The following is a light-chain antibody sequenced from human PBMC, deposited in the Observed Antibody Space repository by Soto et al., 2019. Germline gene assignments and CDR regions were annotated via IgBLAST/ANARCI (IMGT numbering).Light chain of an antibody. Sequence: MVMTQSPATLSVSPGERGTLSCMASQSVSIKLAWYQQRPGQAPRLLIYDTSTRATGIPARFSGSGSGTEFTLTISSLQSEDFAVYYCQQYNNWPPITFGQGTRLEIK. CDR3: QQYNNWPPIT. V-gene: IGKV3-15*01. CDR2: DTS. J-gene: IGKJ5*01. CDR1: QSVSIK.